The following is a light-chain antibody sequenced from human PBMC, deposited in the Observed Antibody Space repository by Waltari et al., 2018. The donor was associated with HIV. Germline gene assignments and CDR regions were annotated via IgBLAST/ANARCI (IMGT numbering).Light chain of an antibody. Sequence: QSVVIQPPSASGTPGQRVTIPCTGNSFNIGRHYVYWYQQFPGTAPKFLIYRNNQRPSGVPDRFSASKSGTSASLAISGLRSEDEANYYCATWDDSLSAVVFGEGTKLTVL. CDR2: RNN. CDR3: ATWDDSLSAVV. J-gene: IGLJ2*01. V-gene: IGLV1-47*01. CDR1: SFNIGRHY.